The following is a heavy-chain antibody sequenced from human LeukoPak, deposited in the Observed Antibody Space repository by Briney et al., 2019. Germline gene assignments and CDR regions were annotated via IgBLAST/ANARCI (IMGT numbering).Heavy chain of an antibody. V-gene: IGHV3-30-3*01. CDR2: ISYDGSNK. J-gene: IGHJ4*02. Sequence: PGRSLRLSCAASGFTFSSYAMHWVRQAPGKGLEWVAVISYDGSNKYYADSVKGRFTISRDNSKNTLYLQMSSLRAEDTAVYYCARVQRSGGSHMWGQGTLVTVSS. CDR3: ARVQRSGGSHM. CDR1: GFTFSSYA. D-gene: IGHD1-26*01.